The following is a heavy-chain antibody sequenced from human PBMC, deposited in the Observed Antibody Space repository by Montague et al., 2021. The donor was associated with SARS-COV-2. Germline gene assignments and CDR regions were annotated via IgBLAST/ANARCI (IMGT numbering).Heavy chain of an antibody. D-gene: IGHD1-1*01. CDR2: VHYNGRT. Sequence: SETLSLTCTVSSDSISSSSYNWGWIRQPPGKGLEWIGSVHYNGRTCYNPSLKSRVTIYVDTSKNQISLRLSSVTAADTAVYYSTRHVHMTWPEPSPGFDYWGQGTLVTVSS. CDR1: SDSISSSSYN. J-gene: IGHJ4*02. V-gene: IGHV4-39*01. CDR3: TRHVHMTWPEPSPGFDY.